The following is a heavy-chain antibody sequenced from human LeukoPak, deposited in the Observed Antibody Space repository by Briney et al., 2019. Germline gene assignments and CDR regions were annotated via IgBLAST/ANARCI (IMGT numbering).Heavy chain of an antibody. CDR2: IWYDGSNK. CDR3: ARGRATMVYCFDY. V-gene: IGHV3-33*01. Sequence: PGRSLRLSCAASGFTFSSYVMHWVRQAPGKGLEWVAVIWYDGSNKYYADSVKGRFTISRDNSKNTLYLQMNSLSAEDTAVYYCARGRATMVYCFDYWGQGTPVTVSS. D-gene: IGHD4/OR15-4a*01. J-gene: IGHJ4*02. CDR1: GFTFSSYV.